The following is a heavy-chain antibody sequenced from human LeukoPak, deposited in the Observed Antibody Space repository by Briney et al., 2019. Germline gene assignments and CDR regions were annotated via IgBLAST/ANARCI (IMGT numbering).Heavy chain of an antibody. V-gene: IGHV1-3*03. CDR3: ARGSRPFSGLDVHH. Sequence: ASVKVSCKASGYTFTSYAMHWVRQAPGQRLEWMGWINAGNGNTKYSQEFQGRVTITRDTSASTAYMELSSLRSEDTAVYYCARGSRPFSGLDVHHWGQGTLVTVSS. CDR1: GYTFTSYA. CDR2: INAGNGNT. D-gene: IGHD1-1*01. J-gene: IGHJ4*02.